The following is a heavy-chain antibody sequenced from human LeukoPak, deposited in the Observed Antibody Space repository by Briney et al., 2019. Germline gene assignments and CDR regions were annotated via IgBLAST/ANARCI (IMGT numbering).Heavy chain of an antibody. D-gene: IGHD3-10*01. V-gene: IGHV4-38-2*02. Sequence: PSETLSLTCTVSGYSISSGYYWGWIRQPPGKGLEWIGSIYHSGSTYYNPSLKSRVTISVDTSKNQFSLKLSSVTAADTAVYYCARDPRGFMARPFDYRGQGTLVTVSS. CDR2: IYHSGST. J-gene: IGHJ4*02. CDR1: GYSISSGYY. CDR3: ARDPRGFMARPFDY.